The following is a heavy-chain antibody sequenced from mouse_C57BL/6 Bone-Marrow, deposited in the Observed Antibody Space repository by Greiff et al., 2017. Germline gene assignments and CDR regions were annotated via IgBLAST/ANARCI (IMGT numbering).Heavy chain of an antibody. J-gene: IGHJ2*01. CDR1: GFTFSSYG. D-gene: IGHD1-1*01. CDR2: ISSGGSYT. CDR3: ARQGCGYSSSSDY. V-gene: IGHV5-6*01. Sequence: EVMLVESGGDLVKPGGSLKLSCAASGFTFSSYGMSWVRQTPDKRLEWVATISSGGSYTYYPDSVKGRFTISRDNAKNTLYLQMSSLKSEDTAMYYYARQGCGYSSSSDYWGQGTTLTGSS.